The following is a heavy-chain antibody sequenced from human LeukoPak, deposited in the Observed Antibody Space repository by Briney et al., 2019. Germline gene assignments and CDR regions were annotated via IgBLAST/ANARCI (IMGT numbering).Heavy chain of an antibody. V-gene: IGHV3-21*01. Sequence: GGSLRLSCAASGFTFSSYSTNWVRQAPGKGLEWVSSISSSSSYIYYADSVKGRFTISRDNAKNSLYLQMNSLRAEDTAVYYCARARDYYGSGSRYYFDYWGQGTLVTVSS. J-gene: IGHJ4*02. CDR2: ISSSSSYI. D-gene: IGHD3-10*01. CDR3: ARARDYYGSGSRYYFDY. CDR1: GFTFSSYS.